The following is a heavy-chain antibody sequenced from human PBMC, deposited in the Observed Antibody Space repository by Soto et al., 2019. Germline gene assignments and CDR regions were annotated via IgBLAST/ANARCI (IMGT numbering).Heavy chain of an antibody. Sequence: QVQLQESGPGLVKPSETLSLTCTVSGGSISSYYWSWIRQPPGKGLEWIGYIYYSGSTNYNPSLKSRVTISVDTSKNQFSLKLSSVTAADTAVYYCARLGIYCSSTSCYGGYYYYMDVWGKGTTVTVSS. V-gene: IGHV4-59*08. J-gene: IGHJ6*03. CDR3: ARLGIYCSSTSCYGGYYYYMDV. CDR1: GGSISSYY. D-gene: IGHD2-2*01. CDR2: IYYSGST.